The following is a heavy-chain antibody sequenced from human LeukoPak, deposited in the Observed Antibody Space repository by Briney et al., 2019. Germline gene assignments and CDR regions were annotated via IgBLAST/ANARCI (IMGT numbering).Heavy chain of an antibody. D-gene: IGHD3-10*01. J-gene: IGHJ4*02. CDR3: AKDGQLLWFGESFPADY. Sequence: GGSLRLSCAASGFTFSSYGMHWVRQAPGKGLEWVAVISYDGSNKYYADSVKGRFTISRDNSKNTLYLQMNSLRAEDTAVYYCAKDGQLLWFGESFPADYWGQGTLVTVSS. V-gene: IGHV3-30*18. CDR2: ISYDGSNK. CDR1: GFTFSSYG.